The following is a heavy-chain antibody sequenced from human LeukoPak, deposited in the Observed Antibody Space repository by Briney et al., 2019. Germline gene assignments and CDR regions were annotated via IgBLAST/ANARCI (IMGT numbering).Heavy chain of an antibody. J-gene: IGHJ4*02. D-gene: IGHD6-19*01. Sequence: PSETLSLTCTVSGGSISSYYRSWLRQPPGRGREWIGYIYYTGSTNYNPSLKSRVTISVDTSKNQFSLKLSSVTAADTAVYYCARRVAVAGPLDYWGQGTLVPVSS. CDR2: IYYTGST. CDR1: GGSISSYY. CDR3: ARRVAVAGPLDY. V-gene: IGHV4-59*08.